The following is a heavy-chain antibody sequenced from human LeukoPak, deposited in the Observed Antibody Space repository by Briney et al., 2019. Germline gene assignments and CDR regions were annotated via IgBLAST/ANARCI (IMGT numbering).Heavy chain of an antibody. D-gene: IGHD4-23*01. CDR2: IYYSGST. J-gene: IGHJ4*02. Sequence: SETLSLTCTVSGGSISSYYWSWIRQAPGKGLEWIGYIYYSGSTNYNPPLKSRVTISVDTSKNQFSLKLSSVTAADTAVYYCARHPRPDNGGGMNFDYWGEGTLVSVSS. CDR1: GGSISSYY. V-gene: IGHV4-59*08. CDR3: ARHPRPDNGGGMNFDY.